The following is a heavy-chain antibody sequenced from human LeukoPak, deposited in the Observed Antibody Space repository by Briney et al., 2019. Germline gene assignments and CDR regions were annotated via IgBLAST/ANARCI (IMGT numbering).Heavy chain of an antibody. Sequence: SETLSLTCAVYGGSFSGYYWSWIRQPPGKGLEWIGEINHSGSTNYNPSLKSRVTISVDTSKTQFSLKLSSVTAADTAVYYCARSGDYSNSGRHEGDIWGQGTMVIVSS. CDR1: GGSFSGYY. J-gene: IGHJ3*02. D-gene: IGHD3-10*01. CDR2: INHSGST. V-gene: IGHV4-34*01. CDR3: ARSGDYSNSGRHEGDI.